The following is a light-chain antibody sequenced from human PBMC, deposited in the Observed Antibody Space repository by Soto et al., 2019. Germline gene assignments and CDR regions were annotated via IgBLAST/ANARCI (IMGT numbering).Light chain of an antibody. J-gene: IGKJ4*01. CDR3: QQHANYPIT. Sequence: DIQMTQSPSTLSASIGDRVTITCRASRNIGSWLAWYQQKAGKAPNLLIYKASTLETGVPSRFSGSASGTEFTLTISSRQPDDFATYYCQQHANYPITFGGGTKVEI. CDR1: RNIGSW. CDR2: KAS. V-gene: IGKV1-5*03.